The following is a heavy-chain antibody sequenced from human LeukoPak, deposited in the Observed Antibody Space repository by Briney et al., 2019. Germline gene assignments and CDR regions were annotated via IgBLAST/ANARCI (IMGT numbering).Heavy chain of an antibody. CDR1: GGSISNYY. CDR2: IYFSGTT. Sequence: PSETLSLTCTVSGGSISNYYWSWLRQPPGKGLEWVGYIYFSGTTNINPSLKSRVTISVDMSKNQFSLKLSSVTAADTAVYYCAREDPQTTVPEGLDVWGQGTTVTVSS. V-gene: IGHV4-59*01. D-gene: IGHD4-17*01. J-gene: IGHJ6*02. CDR3: AREDPQTTVPEGLDV.